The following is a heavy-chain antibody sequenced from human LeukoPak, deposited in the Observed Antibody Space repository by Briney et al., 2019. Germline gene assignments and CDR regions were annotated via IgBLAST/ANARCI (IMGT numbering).Heavy chain of an antibody. V-gene: IGHV1-18*01. J-gene: IGHJ4*02. CDR3: ARVLRYDFWSAYYFDY. CDR1: GYTFNSHD. Sequence: GASVKVSCKASGYTFNSHDISWVRQAPGQGLEWMAWISTYNGNTNYALKVQGRATMTTDTSTSTAYIELRSLRSDDTAVYYCARVLRYDFWSAYYFDYWGQGTLVTVSS. CDR2: ISTYNGNT. D-gene: IGHD3-3*01.